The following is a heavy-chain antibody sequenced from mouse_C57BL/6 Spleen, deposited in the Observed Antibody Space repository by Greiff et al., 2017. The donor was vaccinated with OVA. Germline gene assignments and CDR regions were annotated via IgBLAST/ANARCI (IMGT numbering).Heavy chain of an antibody. CDR2: IDPNSGGT. Sequence: QVQLKQPGAELVKPGASVKLSCKASGYTFTSYWMHWVKQRPGRGLEWIGRIDPNSGGTKYNEKFKSKATLTVDKPSSTAYMQLSSLTSEDSAVYDCARGDFPTTVVAPWGQGTTLTVSS. V-gene: IGHV1-72*01. D-gene: IGHD1-1*01. CDR3: ARGDFPTTVVAP. J-gene: IGHJ2*01. CDR1: GYTFTSYW.